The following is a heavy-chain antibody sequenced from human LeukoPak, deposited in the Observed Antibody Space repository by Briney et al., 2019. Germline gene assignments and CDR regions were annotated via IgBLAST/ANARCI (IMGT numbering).Heavy chain of an antibody. CDR1: GFSFDDYA. CDR2: ISGDGGST. Sequence: GGSLRLSCAASGFSFDDYAMHWVRQAPGKGLQWVSLISGDGGSTNYADSVKGRFTISRDNAKKSLYLQMNSLRAEDTAVYYCAKHQLVGDWYFDLWGRGTLVTVSS. D-gene: IGHD6-13*01. V-gene: IGHV3-43*02. CDR3: AKHQLVGDWYFDL. J-gene: IGHJ2*01.